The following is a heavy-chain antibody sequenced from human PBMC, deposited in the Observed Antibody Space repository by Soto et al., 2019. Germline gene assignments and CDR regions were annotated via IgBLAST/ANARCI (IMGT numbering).Heavy chain of an antibody. CDR1: GGTFNRYA. CDR2: IIPIFGIG. J-gene: IGHJ6*01. CDR3: ARSAITLFGGGSMPHHYCYEMHV. Sequence: QVQMVQSGAEVKKPGSSVKVSCKASGGTFNRYAISWVRQAPGQGLEWMGGIIPIFGIGNDAQRFQGRVTITADEATGTAYMELSRLRSEDTGVYYCARSAITLFGGGSMPHHYCYEMHVWGQRTTVTVSS. D-gene: IGHD3-3*01. V-gene: IGHV1-69*01.